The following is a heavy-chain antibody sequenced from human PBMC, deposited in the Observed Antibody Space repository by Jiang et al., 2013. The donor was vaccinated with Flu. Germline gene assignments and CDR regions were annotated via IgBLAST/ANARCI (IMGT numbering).Heavy chain of an antibody. V-gene: IGHV4-39*01. D-gene: IGHD1-26*01. CDR2: IHYSGTT. Sequence: GSGLVKPSETLSLTCIVSGGSISSGSYYWGWIRQPPGKGLEWIGSIHYSGTTHYSPSLKGRLTISVDTSKNQFSLKLSSVTAADTAVYYCARHVAYGRVFGVWGQGTTVTVSS. CDR3: ARHVAYGRVFGV. J-gene: IGHJ6*02. CDR1: GGSISSGSYY.